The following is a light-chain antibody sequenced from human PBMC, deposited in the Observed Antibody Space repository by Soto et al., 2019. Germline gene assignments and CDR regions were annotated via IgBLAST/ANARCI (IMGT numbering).Light chain of an antibody. CDR3: QQYNNFIT. CDR1: QSVSSY. J-gene: IGKJ1*01. CDR2: GAS. Sequence: EIVLTQSPATLSLSPGERATLSCRASQSVSSYLAWYQQKPGQAPRLLIYGASTRATGIPARFSGSGSGTEFTLTISSLQSEDFAVYYCQQYNNFITFGQGTKVDIK. V-gene: IGKV3-15*01.